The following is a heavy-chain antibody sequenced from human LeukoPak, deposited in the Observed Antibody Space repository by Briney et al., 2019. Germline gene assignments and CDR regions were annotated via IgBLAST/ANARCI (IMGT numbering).Heavy chain of an antibody. J-gene: IGHJ4*02. V-gene: IGHV3-23*01. Sequence: PGGSLRLSCAASGFTFSSYAMSWVRQAPGKGLEWVAVISGGGTITYYADSVKGRFTISRDNSKNTLYLQMNSLSAEDTAVYYCARVAAAGRGIDFWGQGTLVTVSS. CDR3: ARVAAAGRGIDF. CDR1: GFTFSSYA. D-gene: IGHD6-13*01. CDR2: ISGGGTIT.